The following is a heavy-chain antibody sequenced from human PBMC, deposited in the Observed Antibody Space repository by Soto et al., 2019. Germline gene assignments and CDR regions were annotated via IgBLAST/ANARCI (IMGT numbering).Heavy chain of an antibody. CDR1: GASISSCCYY. Sequence: QLQLQESGPGLVKPSETLSLTCTVSGASISSCCYYWGWVRQSPGKGLEWIGNIYYRGQTYYNPSLKSRVTISVDTSKNRLSLKLRSVSAADTAVYFCARHGNSSWYLVDDWGQGTLVTVSS. J-gene: IGHJ4*02. V-gene: IGHV4-39*01. CDR2: IYYRGQT. CDR3: ARHGNSSWYLVDD. D-gene: IGHD6-13*01.